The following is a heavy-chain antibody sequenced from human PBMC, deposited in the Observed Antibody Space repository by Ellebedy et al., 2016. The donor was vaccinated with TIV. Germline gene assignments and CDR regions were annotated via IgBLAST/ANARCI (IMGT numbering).Heavy chain of an antibody. CDR3: AKDSGGRYPSG. D-gene: IGHD6-19*01. CDR2: FSWNSDKI. Sequence: SLNISCAASGFNFADYAMHWVRQAPGRGLEWVSGFSWNSDKIGYADSVKGRFTISRDNAKNSLYLQMNSLRAEDTALYYCAKDSGGRYPSGWGQGTLVTVSS. J-gene: IGHJ4*02. CDR1: GFNFADYA. V-gene: IGHV3-9*01.